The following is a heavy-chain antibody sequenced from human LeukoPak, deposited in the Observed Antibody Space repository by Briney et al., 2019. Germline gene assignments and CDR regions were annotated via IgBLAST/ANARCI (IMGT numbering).Heavy chain of an antibody. CDR3: ARDPAYSSSWYIVY. CDR2: ISSNNYI. CDR1: GFTFSIYG. V-gene: IGHV3-21*06. Sequence: GGSLRLSCAASGFTFSIYGMNWVRQAPEKGLEWVSSISSNNYIYYADSVKGRFTISRDNAKNSLYLQMNSLRAEDTAVYYCARDPAYSSSWYIVYWGQGTLVTVSS. J-gene: IGHJ4*02. D-gene: IGHD6-13*01.